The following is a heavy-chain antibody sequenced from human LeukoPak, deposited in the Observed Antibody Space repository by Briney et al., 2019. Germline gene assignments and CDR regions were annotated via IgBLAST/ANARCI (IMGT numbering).Heavy chain of an antibody. CDR1: GLTFSSYA. D-gene: IGHD6-19*01. Sequence: GGSLRLSCAASGLTFSSYAMSWVRQAPGKGLEWVSAISGSGGTTYYADSVKGRFTISRDNSKNTLYLQMDSLRGEDTAVYYCAKGGSGWYKYDSWGQGTLVSVSS. V-gene: IGHV3-23*01. J-gene: IGHJ4*02. CDR2: ISGSGGTT. CDR3: AKGGSGWYKYDS.